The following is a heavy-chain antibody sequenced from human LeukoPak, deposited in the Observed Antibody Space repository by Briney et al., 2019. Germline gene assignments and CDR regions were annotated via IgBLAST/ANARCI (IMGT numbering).Heavy chain of an antibody. D-gene: IGHD4-11*01. CDR2: IYYSGST. V-gene: IGHV4-30-4*08. J-gene: IGHJ4*02. CDR1: GGSISSGDYY. Sequence: PSETLSLTCTVSGGSISSGDYYWSWIRQPPGKGLEWIGYIYYSGSTYYNPSLKSRVIISVDTSKNQFSLKLSSVTAADTAVYYCARGLSGDYSTGWGQGTLVTVSS. CDR3: ARGLSGDYSTG.